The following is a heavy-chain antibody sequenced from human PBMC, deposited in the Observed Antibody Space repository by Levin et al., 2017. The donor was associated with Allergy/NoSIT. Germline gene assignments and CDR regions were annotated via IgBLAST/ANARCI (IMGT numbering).Heavy chain of an antibody. CDR2: IHSIGTT. J-gene: IGHJ5*02. Sequence: SQTLSLTCTVSGDSLNGYYWSWLRQTPGKGLGWVGRIHSIGTTSYNPSLKSRVNISLDTAKNQFSLVMTSVTAADTAVYDFTRGGGYCSNKICTWFDPWGQGKLVRVSS. CDR1: GDSLNGYY. V-gene: IGHV4-4*07. CDR3: TRGGGYCSNKICTWFDP. D-gene: IGHD2-15*01.